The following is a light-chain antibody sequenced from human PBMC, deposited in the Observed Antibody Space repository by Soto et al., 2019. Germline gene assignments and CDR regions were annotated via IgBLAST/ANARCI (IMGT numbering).Light chain of an antibody. V-gene: IGKV3-20*01. Sequence: EIVLTQSPGTLSLSPGEGATVSCRASQSLSASYVAWYQHKPGQAPRLLIHGASRRPTGIPDRFSGSGAGTEFTLTITRLEPEDFAVYYCQYYGSSRYTFGQGTKLEIK. J-gene: IGKJ2*01. CDR2: GAS. CDR3: QYYGSSRYT. CDR1: QSLSASY.